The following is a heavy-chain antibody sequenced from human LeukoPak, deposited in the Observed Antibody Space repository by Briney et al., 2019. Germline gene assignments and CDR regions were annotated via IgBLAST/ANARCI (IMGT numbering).Heavy chain of an antibody. CDR1: GFTFDDYA. J-gene: IGHJ4*02. Sequence: GGSLRLSCAASGFTFDDYAMHWVRQAPGKGLEWVSGISWNSGSIGYADSVKGRFTISRDNAKNSLYLQMNSLRAEDTALHYCAKGDYDFWSGYYSYWGQGTLVTVSS. CDR2: ISWNSGSI. V-gene: IGHV3-9*01. D-gene: IGHD3-3*01. CDR3: AKGDYDFWSGYYSY.